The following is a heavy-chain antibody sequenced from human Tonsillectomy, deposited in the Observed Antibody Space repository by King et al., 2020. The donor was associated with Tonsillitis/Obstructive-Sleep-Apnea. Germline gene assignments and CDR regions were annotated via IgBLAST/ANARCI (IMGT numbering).Heavy chain of an antibody. V-gene: IGHV3-30*04. CDR1: GFTFSTYA. Sequence: QVQLVESGGGVVQPGRSLRLSCAASGFTFSTYAMHWVRQAPGKGLEWVAVISYEGSNNYYADSVKGRFTISRDNSKNTLYLQMNSLRAEDTAVYYCAGDRDCSSTSCYNAFDIWGQGTMVTVSS. CDR3: AGDRDCSSTSCYNAFDI. J-gene: IGHJ3*02. D-gene: IGHD2-2*02. CDR2: ISYEGSNN.